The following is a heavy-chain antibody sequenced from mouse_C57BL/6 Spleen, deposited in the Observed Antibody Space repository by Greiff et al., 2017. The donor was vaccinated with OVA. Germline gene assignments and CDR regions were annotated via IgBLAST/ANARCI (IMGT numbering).Heavy chain of an antibody. CDR2: IWGGGST. CDR1: GFSLTSYG. Sequence: VKLMESGPGLVAPSQSLSITCTVSGFSLTSYGVDWVRQPPGKGLEWLGVIWGGGSTNYNSALMSSLSISKDNSKSQVFLKMNSLQTDDTAMYYGATYYDDDWAFAYWGQGTLVTVSA. V-gene: IGHV2-9*01. D-gene: IGHD2-4*01. J-gene: IGHJ3*01. CDR3: ATYYDDDWAFAY.